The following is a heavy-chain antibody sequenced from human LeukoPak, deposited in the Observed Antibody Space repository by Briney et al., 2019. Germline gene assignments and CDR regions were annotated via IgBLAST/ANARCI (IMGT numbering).Heavy chain of an antibody. Sequence: GGSLRLSCAASGFTFSSYWMSWVRQAPGKGLEWVANIKQDGSEKYYVDSVKGRFTISRDNAKNSLYLQMNSLRAEDTAVYYCARVARYYDFWSGFHFDYWGQGTLVTVSS. V-gene: IGHV3-7*01. D-gene: IGHD3-3*01. CDR3: ARVARYYDFWSGFHFDY. CDR2: IKQDGSEK. CDR1: GFTFSSYW. J-gene: IGHJ4*02.